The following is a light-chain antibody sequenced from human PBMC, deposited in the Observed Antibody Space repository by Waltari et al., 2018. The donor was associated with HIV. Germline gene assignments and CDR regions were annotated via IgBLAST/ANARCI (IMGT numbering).Light chain of an antibody. CDR2: DVN. CDR1: TADIAGDHR. CDR3: SSYSSTTGHVV. J-gene: IGLJ3*02. Sequence: QSGLAQPASVSGSLGQTIAIFCTGSTADIAGDHRVSWYQQDTGKPPTLLIYDVNQRPSGISDRFSGSRSGNTASLTISGLLTDDESEYFCSSYSSTTGHVVFGGGTKVTV. V-gene: IGLV2-14*03.